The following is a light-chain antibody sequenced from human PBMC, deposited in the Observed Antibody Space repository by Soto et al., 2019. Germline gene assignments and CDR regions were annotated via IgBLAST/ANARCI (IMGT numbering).Light chain of an antibody. CDR2: GAS. CDR3: QQYGSSPLT. V-gene: IGKV3-20*01. J-gene: IGKJ4*01. CDR1: QSVSSSY. Sequence: DIVLTQSPGTLSLSPGERATLSCMSSQSVSSSYLAWYQQKPGQAPRLIIYGASSRATGIPDRFSGSGSGTDFTLTISRLEPEDFAVYYCQQYGSSPLTFGGGTKVDI.